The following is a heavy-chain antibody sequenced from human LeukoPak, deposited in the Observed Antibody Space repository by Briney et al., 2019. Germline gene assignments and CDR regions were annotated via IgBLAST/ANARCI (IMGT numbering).Heavy chain of an antibody. CDR1: GFTFTNAW. Sequence: GGSLRLSCVASGFTFTNAWMTWVRQAPGKGLEWVSYISSSSSTIYYADSVKGRFTISRDNAKNSLYLQMNSLRAEDTAVYYCARGGKGVFDYWGQGTLVTVSS. CDR2: ISSSSSTI. J-gene: IGHJ4*02. V-gene: IGHV3-48*04. CDR3: ARGGKGVFDY. D-gene: IGHD3-16*01.